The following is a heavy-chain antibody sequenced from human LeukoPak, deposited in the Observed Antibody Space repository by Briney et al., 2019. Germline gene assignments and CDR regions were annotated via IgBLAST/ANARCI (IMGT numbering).Heavy chain of an antibody. CDR2: IPYDGSNK. J-gene: IGHJ4*02. CDR1: GFTFSSYA. Sequence: PGGSLRLSCAASGFTFSSYAMHWVRQAPGKGLEWVAVIPYDGSNKYYADSVKGRFTISRDNFKNTLYLQMNSLRAEDTAVYYCAKHFSDTGGRDYDYWGQGTLVTVSS. D-gene: IGHD2-8*02. V-gene: IGHV3-30*04. CDR3: AKHFSDTGGRDYDY.